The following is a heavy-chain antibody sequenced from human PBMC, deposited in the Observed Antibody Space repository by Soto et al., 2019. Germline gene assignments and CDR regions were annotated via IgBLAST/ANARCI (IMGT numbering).Heavy chain of an antibody. CDR1: GFAFSGST. V-gene: IGHV3-73*02. J-gene: IGHJ6*02. Sequence: EVQLVESGGGLVQPGGSLTLSCAGSGFAFSGSTIHWVRQASGKGLEWVGRIRSKANSYETAYAASVKGRFIISRDDSKTTAYVQMSSLKIEDTAGYYCFRENYFSYHGMDVWGQGTTVTVSS. CDR2: IRSKANSYET. CDR3: FRENYFSYHGMDV.